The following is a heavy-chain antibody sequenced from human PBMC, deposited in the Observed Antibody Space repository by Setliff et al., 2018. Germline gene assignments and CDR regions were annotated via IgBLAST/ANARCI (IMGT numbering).Heavy chain of an antibody. D-gene: IGHD6-19*01. Sequence: GESLKISCKGSGYSFTSYWIGWVRQMPGKGLEWMGIIYPGDSDTRYSPSFQGRVTISADKSISTAYLQWSSLKASDTAMYYCARQAVAGSDAFDIWSQGTMVTVSS. V-gene: IGHV5-51*01. J-gene: IGHJ3*02. CDR2: IYPGDSDT. CDR3: ARQAVAGSDAFDI. CDR1: GYSFTSYW.